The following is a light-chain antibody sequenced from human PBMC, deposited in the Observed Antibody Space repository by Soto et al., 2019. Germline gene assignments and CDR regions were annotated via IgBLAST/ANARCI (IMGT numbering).Light chain of an antibody. J-gene: IGLJ1*01. CDR1: SRDVGGYAY. CDR3: SSYGGSYNPYV. CDR2: EVT. V-gene: IGLV2-8*01. Sequence: QSVLTQPPSASGTPGQAVTISCTGTSRDVGGYAYVFWHQQHPGKAPKLMIYEVTKRPLGVPDRFSGSKSGNTASLTVSGLQAEDEADYDCSSYGGSYNPYVFGTGTKVTVL.